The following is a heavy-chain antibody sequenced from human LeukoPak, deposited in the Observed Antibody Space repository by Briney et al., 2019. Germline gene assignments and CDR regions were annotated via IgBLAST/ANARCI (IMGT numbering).Heavy chain of an antibody. Sequence: GGSLRLSCAASGFTFSSYGMLWVRQAPGKGLEWVAVLSYDGSEKYYADSVKGRCTISRDNSKNTVYLQMNSLRAEDTAVYYCAKSSSGWYGGFDYWGQGTLVTVSS. V-gene: IGHV3-30*18. CDR1: GFTFSSYG. J-gene: IGHJ4*02. CDR3: AKSSSGWYGGFDY. D-gene: IGHD6-19*01. CDR2: LSYDGSEK.